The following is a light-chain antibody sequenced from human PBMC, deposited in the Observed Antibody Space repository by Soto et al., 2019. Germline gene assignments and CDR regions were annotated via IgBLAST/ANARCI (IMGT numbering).Light chain of an antibody. CDR2: DAS. J-gene: IGKJ4*01. V-gene: IGKV1-33*01. CDR3: QQYDNLPRT. Sequence: DIQITHSPSSLSASVGDRVTITCQASQDISNYLNWYQQKPGKAPKLLIYDASNLETGVPSRFSGSGSGTDFTFTISSLQPEDIATYYCQQYDNLPRTFGGGTKVDIK. CDR1: QDISNY.